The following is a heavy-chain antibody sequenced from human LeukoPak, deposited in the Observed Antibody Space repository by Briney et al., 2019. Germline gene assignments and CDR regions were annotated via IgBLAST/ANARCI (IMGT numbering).Heavy chain of an antibody. J-gene: IGHJ4*02. CDR1: AYTFTDYY. V-gene: IGHV1-2*04. CDR2: INPDTGGT. CDR3: ARGGAWGSGFDYFDY. Sequence: GASVKVSCKASAYTFTDYYIQWVRQAPGQGLEWMGWINPDTGGTNYAQKFHGWVTMTRDTSISTAYMELSRLRSDDTAVYYCARGGAWGSGFDYFDYWGQGTLVTVSS. D-gene: IGHD3-22*01.